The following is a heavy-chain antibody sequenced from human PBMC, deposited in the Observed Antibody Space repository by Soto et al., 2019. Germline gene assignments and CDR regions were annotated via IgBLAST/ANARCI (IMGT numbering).Heavy chain of an antibody. J-gene: IGHJ4*02. V-gene: IGHV2-5*01. D-gene: IGHD4-17*01. CDR1: GFSLTTQGVH. Sequence: QITFQESGPTLVQPTQTLTLTCTFSGFSLTTQGVHVGWIRQPPGKALEWLALIYWYDNEVYSPSLKNRLTITKDTAKRQVVLTLATVDPVDTATYYCVYRDFGDYFFQFWGQGILVNVAS. CDR2: IYWYDNE. CDR3: VYRDFGDYFFQF.